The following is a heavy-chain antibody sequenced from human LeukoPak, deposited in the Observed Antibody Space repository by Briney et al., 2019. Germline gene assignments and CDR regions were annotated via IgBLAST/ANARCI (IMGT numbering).Heavy chain of an antibody. CDR1: GFTFSSYG. D-gene: IGHD6-13*01. CDR3: ARDEAAAAGIFDY. CDR2: IWYGGSNK. Sequence: GGSLRLSCAASGFTFSSYGMHWVRQAPGKGLEWVAVIWYGGSNKYYADSVKGRFTISRDNSKNTLYLQMNSLRAEDTAVYYCARDEAAAAGIFDYWGQGTLVTVSS. V-gene: IGHV3-33*01. J-gene: IGHJ4*02.